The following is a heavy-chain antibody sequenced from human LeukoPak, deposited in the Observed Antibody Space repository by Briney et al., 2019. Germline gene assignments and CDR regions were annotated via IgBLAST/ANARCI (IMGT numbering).Heavy chain of an antibody. D-gene: IGHD6-6*01. J-gene: IGHJ1*01. Sequence: GSLRLSCAASGFTFDDYCMSWVRQAPGKGLEWVSGINWNGGSTGYADSVKGRFTISRDNAKNSLYLQMSSLRAEDTALYYCARDLSSSSGEYFQHWGQGTLVTVSS. CDR1: GFTFDDYC. CDR2: INWNGGST. V-gene: IGHV3-20*04. CDR3: ARDLSSSSGEYFQH.